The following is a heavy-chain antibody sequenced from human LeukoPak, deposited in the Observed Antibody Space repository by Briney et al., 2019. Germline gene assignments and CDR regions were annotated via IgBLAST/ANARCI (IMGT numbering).Heavy chain of an antibody. V-gene: IGHV3-74*01. J-gene: IGHJ4*02. CDR1: GFTFSNYW. CDR2: IKSDGSST. CDR3: ATARNFRFEY. Sequence: GGSLRLSCAASGFTFSNYWMHWVRQAPGEALMWVSRIKSDGSSTTYADSVKGRFTVSRDYAKNTLFLQMNNLRTEDTALYFCATARNFRFEYWGQGSLVIVSA. D-gene: IGHD1-7*01.